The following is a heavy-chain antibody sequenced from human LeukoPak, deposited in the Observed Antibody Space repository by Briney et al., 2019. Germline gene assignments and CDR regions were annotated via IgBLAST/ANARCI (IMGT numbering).Heavy chain of an antibody. Sequence: LSLTCTVSGGSVSSYYWSWIRQPPGKGLEWVGFIRSKAYGGTTEYAASVKGRFTISRDDSKSVAYLQMNSLKTEDTAVYYCTRWDSSSWYDAFDIWGQGTMVTVSS. CDR2: IRSKAYGGTT. J-gene: IGHJ3*02. CDR1: GGSVSSYY. V-gene: IGHV3-49*03. D-gene: IGHD6-13*01. CDR3: TRWDSSSWYDAFDI.